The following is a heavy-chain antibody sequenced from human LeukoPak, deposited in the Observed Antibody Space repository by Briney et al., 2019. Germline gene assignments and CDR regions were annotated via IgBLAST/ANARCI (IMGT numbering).Heavy chain of an antibody. CDR3: ARISIRYSSSRHFDY. Sequence: ESGPALVKPTQTLTLTCTFSGFSLSTSGMCVSWIRQPPGKALEWLARIDWDDDKYYSTSLKTRPTISKDTSKNQVVLTMTNMDPVDTATYYCARISIRYSSSRHFDYWGQGTLVTVSS. D-gene: IGHD6-13*01. J-gene: IGHJ4*02. CDR1: GFSLSTSGMC. CDR2: IDWDDDK. V-gene: IGHV2-70*11.